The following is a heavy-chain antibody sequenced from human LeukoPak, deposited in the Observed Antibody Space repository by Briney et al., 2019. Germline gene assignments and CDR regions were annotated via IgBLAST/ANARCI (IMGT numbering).Heavy chain of an antibody. CDR1: GGSFSGYY. D-gene: IGHD6-13*01. V-gene: IGHV4-34*01. CDR2: IYHSGST. CDR3: GTLTRSVEAAGLSKIYFFDY. J-gene: IGHJ4*02. Sequence: SETLSLTCAVYGGSFSGYYWRWIRQPPGKGLVWIGEIYHSGSTNYNQSLKSRVTISVDTSKNQFFLKLSSVTAADTVLYYCGTLTRSVEAAGLSKIYFFDYWGQGTLVTVSS.